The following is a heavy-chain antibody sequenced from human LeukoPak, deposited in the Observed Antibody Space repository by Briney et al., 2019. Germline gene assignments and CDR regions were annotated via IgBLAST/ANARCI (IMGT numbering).Heavy chain of an antibody. Sequence: GGSLRLSCAASGFSISIYAMHWVRQAPGKGLEWVAVISYDGTNKYYADSVMGRFTISRDNSKNTLYLQMNSLRAEDTAVYYCARDSGSAYYGVDFWGQGTLVTVSS. CDR2: ISYDGTNK. J-gene: IGHJ4*02. CDR3: ARDSGSAYYGVDF. CDR1: GFSISIYA. V-gene: IGHV3-30-3*01. D-gene: IGHD3-3*01.